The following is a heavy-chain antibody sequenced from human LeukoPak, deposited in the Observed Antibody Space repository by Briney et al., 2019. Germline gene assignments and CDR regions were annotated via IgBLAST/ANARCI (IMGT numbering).Heavy chain of an antibody. D-gene: IGHD2-2*01. Sequence: GGSLRLSCAASGFTFSSYAMSWVRQAPGKGLEWVSSISGSGGSTYYADSVKGRFTISRDNSKNTRYLQMNSLRAEDTAVYYCAKDGVVVPAARLNKNDARDIWGQGTMVTVSS. CDR1: GFTFSSYA. CDR3: AKDGVVVPAARLNKNDARDI. J-gene: IGHJ3*02. V-gene: IGHV3-23*01. CDR2: ISGSGGST.